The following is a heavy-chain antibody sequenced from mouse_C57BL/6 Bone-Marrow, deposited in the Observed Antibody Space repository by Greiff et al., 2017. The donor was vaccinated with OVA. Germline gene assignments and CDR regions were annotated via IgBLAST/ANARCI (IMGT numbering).Heavy chain of an antibody. Sequence: VQLQQPGAELVKPGASVKLSCKASGYTFTSYWMHWVKQRPRQGLEWIGMIHPNSGSTNYNEKFKSKATLTVDKSSSTAYMQLSSLTSEDSAVYYCARSWLLPYWYFDVWGTGTTVTVSS. CDR1: GYTFTSYW. CDR3: ARSWLLPYWYFDV. CDR2: IHPNSGST. D-gene: IGHD2-3*01. J-gene: IGHJ1*03. V-gene: IGHV1-64*01.